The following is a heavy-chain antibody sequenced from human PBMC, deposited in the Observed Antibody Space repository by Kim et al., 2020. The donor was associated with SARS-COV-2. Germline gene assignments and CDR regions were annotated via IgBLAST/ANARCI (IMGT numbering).Heavy chain of an antibody. D-gene: IGHD6-6*01. CDR1: GGSISSSSYY. CDR3: ARHGGIAAHYFDY. J-gene: IGHJ4*02. CDR2: IYYSGST. V-gene: IGHV4-39*01. Sequence: SETLSLTCTVSGGSISSSSYYWGWIRQPPGKGLEWIGSIYYSGSTYYNPSLKSRVTISVDTSKNQFSLKLSSVTAADTAVYYCARHGGIAAHYFDYWGQGTLVTVSS.